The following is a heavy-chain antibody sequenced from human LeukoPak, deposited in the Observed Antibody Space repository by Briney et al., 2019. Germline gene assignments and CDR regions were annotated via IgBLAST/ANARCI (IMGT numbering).Heavy chain of an antibody. CDR3: ATKRPDTYYDFWSGYFHFDY. D-gene: IGHD3-3*01. CDR2: FDPEDGET. V-gene: IGHV1-24*01. Sequence: WASVKVSCKVSGYTLTELSMHWARQAPGKGLEWMGGFDPEDGETIYAQKFQGRVTMTEDTSTDTAYMELSSLRSEDTAVYYCATKRPDTYYDFWSGYFHFDYWGQGTLVTVSS. J-gene: IGHJ4*02. CDR1: GYTLTELS.